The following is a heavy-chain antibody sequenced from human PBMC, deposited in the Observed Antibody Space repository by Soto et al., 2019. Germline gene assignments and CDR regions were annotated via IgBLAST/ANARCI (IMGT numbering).Heavy chain of an antibody. Sequence: PGGSLRLSCVASGFTFSSYAMSWVRQAPGKGLEWVSAISGSGGSTYYADSVKGRFTISRDNSKNTLYLQMNSLRAEDTAVYYCAKGRGSGSPTYFYFDYWGQGTLVTVSS. V-gene: IGHV3-23*01. CDR2: ISGSGGST. CDR3: AKGRGSGSPTYFYFDY. CDR1: GFTFSSYA. D-gene: IGHD3-10*01. J-gene: IGHJ4*02.